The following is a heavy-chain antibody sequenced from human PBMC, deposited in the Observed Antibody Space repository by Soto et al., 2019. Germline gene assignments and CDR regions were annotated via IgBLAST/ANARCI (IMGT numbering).Heavy chain of an antibody. CDR2: IWYDVSNK. CDR1: GFTFSSYG. D-gene: IGHD6-6*01. Sequence: GGSLRLSCAASGFTFSSYGMHWVRQAQGKGLEWVAVIWYDVSNKYYADSVTGRFTISRDNSKNTLYLQMNSLRAEDTAVYYCARDRERSSSSYVDYWGQGTLVTVSS. J-gene: IGHJ4*02. V-gene: IGHV3-33*01. CDR3: ARDRERSSSSYVDY.